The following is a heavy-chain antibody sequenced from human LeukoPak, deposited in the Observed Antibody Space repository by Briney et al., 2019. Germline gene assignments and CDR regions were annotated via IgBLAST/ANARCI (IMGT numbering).Heavy chain of an antibody. J-gene: IGHJ3*02. CDR1: GYTFTSYG. Sequence: GASVKVSCKASGYTFTSYGISWVRQAPGQGLEWMGWISAYNGNTNYAQKLQGRVTMTTDTSTSTAYMELRSLRSDDTAVYYCARRGSSSLLMGWFDIWGQGTMVTVSS. CDR2: ISAYNGNT. D-gene: IGHD6-6*01. CDR3: ARRGSSSLLMGWFDI. V-gene: IGHV1-18*01.